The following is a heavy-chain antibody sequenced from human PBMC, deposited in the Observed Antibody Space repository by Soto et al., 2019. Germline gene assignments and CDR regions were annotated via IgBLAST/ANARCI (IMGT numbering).Heavy chain of an antibody. CDR3: VSGSVIDTGDALDL. Sequence: EVQLVEPGGGLVKPWGSLRLSCAASGFTFSRHPMNWVRQAPGKGLEWVSCMSGTGTFIYYSDSVKGRFTISRDDALSSPYLQMNSLTAENTAVCYCVSGSVIDTGDALDLWGTGTMVTVS. D-gene: IGHD2-21*01. V-gene: IGHV3-21*06. CDR2: MSGTGTFI. CDR1: GFTFSRHP. J-gene: IGHJ3*01.